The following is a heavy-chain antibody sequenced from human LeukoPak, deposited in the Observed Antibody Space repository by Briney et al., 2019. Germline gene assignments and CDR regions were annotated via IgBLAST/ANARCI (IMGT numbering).Heavy chain of an antibody. CDR2: IYYSGST. V-gene: IGHV4-39*01. CDR3: ASEGVEGCTNGVCYAKYYFDY. J-gene: IGHJ4*02. D-gene: IGHD2-8*01. Sequence: SETLSLTCTVSGGSISSSSYYWGWIRQPPGKGLEWIGSIYYSGSTYYNPSLKSQVTISVDTSKNQFSLKLSSVTAADTAVYYCASEGVEGCTNGVCYAKYYFDYWGQGTLVTVSS. CDR1: GGSISSSSYY.